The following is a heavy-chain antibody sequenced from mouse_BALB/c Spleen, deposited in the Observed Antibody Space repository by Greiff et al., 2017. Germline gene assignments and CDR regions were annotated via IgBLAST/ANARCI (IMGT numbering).Heavy chain of an antibody. J-gene: IGHJ3*01. CDR1: GYTFTSYY. CDR3: ARGYYGSRDWFAY. V-gene: IGHV1S81*02. CDR2: INPSNGGT. Sequence: QVQLQQSGAELVKPGASVKLSCKASGYTFTSYYMYWVKQRPGQGLEWIGEINPSNGGTNFNEKFKSKATLTVDKSSSTAYMQLSSLTSEDSAVYYCARGYYGSRDWFAYWGQGTLVTVSA. D-gene: IGHD1-1*01.